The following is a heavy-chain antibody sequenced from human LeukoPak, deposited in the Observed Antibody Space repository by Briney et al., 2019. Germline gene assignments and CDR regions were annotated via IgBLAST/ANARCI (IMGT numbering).Heavy chain of an antibody. D-gene: IGHD3-10*01. V-gene: IGHV3-21*01. CDR3: ARDMVRGVHNWFDP. CDR1: GFTFSSYS. Sequence: KAGGSLRLSCAASGFTFSSYSMNWVRQPPGKGLEWVSSISSSSSYIYYADSVKGRFTISRDNAKNSLYLQMNSLRAEDTAVYYCARDMVRGVHNWFDPWGQGTLVTVSS. J-gene: IGHJ5*02. CDR2: ISSSSSYI.